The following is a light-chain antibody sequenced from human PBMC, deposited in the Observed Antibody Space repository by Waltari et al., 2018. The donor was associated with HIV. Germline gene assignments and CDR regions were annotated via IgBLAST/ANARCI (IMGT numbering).Light chain of an antibody. V-gene: IGLV2-14*01. Sequence: QSPLSQPASVSGSPGQSLTIPCTGVRHLVDFYNFVSWYQQPPGKAPQLILYGVSGRPSGVSSRFSGSKSGVTASLTISGLQAEDEAHYFCSSFASQGTLVFGGGTKLTVL. CDR1: RHLVDFYNF. CDR3: SSFASQGTLV. J-gene: IGLJ2*01. CDR2: GVS.